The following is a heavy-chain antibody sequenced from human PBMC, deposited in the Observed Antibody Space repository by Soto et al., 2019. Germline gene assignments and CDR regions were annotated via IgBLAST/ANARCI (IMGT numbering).Heavy chain of an antibody. CDR2: ISGGGHTT. CDR1: GFTFSTYA. Sequence: EMQLLQSGGGLVQPGGSLRLSCVASGFTFSTYARSWVRQSPTKGLEWVSAISGGGHTTNYADSVKGRFTISRDNSKNTLYLLMSSLRADDTAIYYCAKGPHYHPWGQGSLVTVSS. D-gene: IGHD3-10*01. J-gene: IGHJ5*02. V-gene: IGHV3-23*01. CDR3: AKGPHYHP.